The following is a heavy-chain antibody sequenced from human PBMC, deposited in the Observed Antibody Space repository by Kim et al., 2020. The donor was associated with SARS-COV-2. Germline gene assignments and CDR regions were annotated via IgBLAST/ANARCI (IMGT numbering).Heavy chain of an antibody. D-gene: IGHD6-19*01. CDR1: GFTFRNYG. Sequence: GGSLRLSCAASGFTFRNYGMHWVRQAPGKGLEWVAIIWYDGSNKYYADSVKGRFTISKDNSKNTLYLQMSSLRAEDTALYYCATHRGQWLAIDYWGQGTLVTVSS. CDR3: ATHRGQWLAIDY. V-gene: IGHV3-33*08. CDR2: IWYDGSNK. J-gene: IGHJ4*02.